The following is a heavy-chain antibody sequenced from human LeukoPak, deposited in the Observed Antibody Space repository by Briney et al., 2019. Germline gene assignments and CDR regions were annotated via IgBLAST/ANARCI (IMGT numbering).Heavy chain of an antibody. D-gene: IGHD3-22*01. J-gene: IGHJ4*02. CDR2: IRYDGSNK. V-gene: IGHV3-30*02. CDR3: AKDHYDSSGYYYGEYYFDY. Sequence: GSLRLSCAASGFTFSSYGMHWVRQAPGKGLEWVAFIRYDGSNKYCADSVKGRFTISRDNSKNTLYLQMNSLRAEDTAVYYCAKDHYDSSGYYYGEYYFDYWGQGTLVTVSS. CDR1: GFTFSSYG.